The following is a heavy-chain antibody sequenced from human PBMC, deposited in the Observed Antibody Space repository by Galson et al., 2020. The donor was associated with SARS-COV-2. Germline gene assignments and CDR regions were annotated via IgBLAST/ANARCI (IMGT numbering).Heavy chain of an antibody. CDR3: ARELKASGWYVDS. J-gene: IGHJ4*02. D-gene: IGHD6-19*01. CDR1: GFTFSTYA. CDR2: LSYDGSDK. V-gene: IGHV3-30*04. Sequence: GGSLRLSCAASGFTFSTYAMYWIRQAPGKGLEWVTVLSYDGSDKYYADSVKGRFTISRDNSKNALYLQMNSRRTEDTAVYYCARELKASGWYVDSWGQGTLVTVSS.